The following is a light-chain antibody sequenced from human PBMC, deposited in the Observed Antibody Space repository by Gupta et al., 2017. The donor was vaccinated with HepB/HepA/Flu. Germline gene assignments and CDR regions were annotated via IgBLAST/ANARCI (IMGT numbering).Light chain of an antibody. Sequence: DILMTPSPSTLSASVGDRVTITCRASQRISSWLAWYQQKPGKAPKLLVYKASSIESRVPSRCSGGGSGTKITLTISSLQPNDFATYYCQRHITFGQGTKVEIK. CDR1: QRISSW. J-gene: IGKJ1*01. V-gene: IGKV1-5*03. CDR3: QRHIT. CDR2: KAS.